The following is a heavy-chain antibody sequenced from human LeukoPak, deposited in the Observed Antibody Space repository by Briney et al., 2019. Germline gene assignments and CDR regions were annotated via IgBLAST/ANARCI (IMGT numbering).Heavy chain of an antibody. J-gene: IGHJ4*02. V-gene: IGHV3-21*01. CDR1: GFAFSGYS. D-gene: IGHD1-1*01. CDR2: ITSSGTYI. Sequence: GGSLRLSCAASGFAFSGYSMNWVRQAPGKGLEWVSSITSSGTYIYYADSMKGRFTVSRDNAKNSLYLQMNSLRAEDTAVYYCARVRGNWNYVDYWGQGTLVTVSS. CDR3: ARVRGNWNYVDY.